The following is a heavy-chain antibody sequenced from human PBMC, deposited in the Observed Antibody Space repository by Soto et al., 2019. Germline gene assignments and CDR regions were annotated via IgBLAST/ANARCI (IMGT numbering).Heavy chain of an antibody. Sequence: EVQLVESGGGLVQPGGSLRLSCAASGFTFSSDWMSWVRQAPGKGLEWVANIKQDGSDTYYVDSVKGRFTISRDNAKNSLSLPMNSLTAEDTAIYYCAKAKSLAGQEWGQGTLVTVSS. CDR3: AKAKSLAGQE. CDR2: IKQDGSDT. D-gene: IGHD6-6*01. J-gene: IGHJ4*02. CDR1: GFTFSSDW. V-gene: IGHV3-7*05.